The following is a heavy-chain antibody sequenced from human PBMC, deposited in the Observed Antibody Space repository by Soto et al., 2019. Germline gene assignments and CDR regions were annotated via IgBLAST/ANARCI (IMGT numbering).Heavy chain of an antibody. V-gene: IGHV4-4*02. J-gene: IGHJ6*02. CDR1: GDSITNNHW. CDR2: IYHTVIA. CDR3: VSKLGPYYYGLDV. D-gene: IGHD3-16*01. Sequence: PSETLSLTCTVYGDSITNNHWWSWVRQPPGKGPELIGEIYHTVIANYNPSLESRVAFSVDKSKNQFSLSLTSVTAADTAVYYCVSKLGPYYYGLDVWGQGTTVTVSS.